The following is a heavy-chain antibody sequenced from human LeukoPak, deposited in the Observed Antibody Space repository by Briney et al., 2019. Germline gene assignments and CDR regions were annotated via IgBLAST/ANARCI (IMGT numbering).Heavy chain of an antibody. CDR2: ISGSGGST. CDR3: AKEGALVVVAATHFDY. V-gene: IGHV3-23*01. J-gene: IGHJ4*02. D-gene: IGHD2-15*01. Sequence: GRSLRLSCAASGFTFSSYAMSWVRQAPGKGLEWVSAISGSGGSTYYADSVKGRFTISRDNSKNTLYLQMNSLRAEDTAVYYCAKEGALVVVAATHFDYWGQGTLVTVSS. CDR1: GFTFSSYA.